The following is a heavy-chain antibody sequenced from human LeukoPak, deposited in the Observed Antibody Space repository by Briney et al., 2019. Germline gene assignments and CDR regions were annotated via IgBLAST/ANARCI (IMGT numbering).Heavy chain of an antibody. V-gene: IGHV3-23*01. Sequence: GGSLRLSCAASGFNFSNYGMSWVRQAPGKGLEWVSVISGSGVSTYYADSVKGRFTISRDNSKNRMNLQMKSLRVEDTAVYYCAKEATVTPGNVNWFDPWGPGTLVTVSS. CDR1: GFNFSNYG. CDR3: AKEATVTPGNVNWFDP. J-gene: IGHJ5*02. CDR2: ISGSGVST. D-gene: IGHD4-17*01.